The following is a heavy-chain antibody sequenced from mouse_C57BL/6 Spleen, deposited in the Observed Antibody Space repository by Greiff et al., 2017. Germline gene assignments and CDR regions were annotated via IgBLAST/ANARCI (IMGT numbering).Heavy chain of an antibody. CDR1: GFTFSSYG. V-gene: IGHV5-6*01. CDR3: ARQSGVYPFDY. CDR2: ISSGGSYT. D-gene: IGHD3-1*01. J-gene: IGHJ2*01. Sequence: EVKLLESGGDLVKPGGSLKLSCAASGFTFSSYGMSWVRQTPDKRLEWVATISSGGSYTYYPDSVKGRFTISRDNAKNTLYLQMSILKSEYTAMYYCARQSGVYPFDYCGQGTTLTVSS.